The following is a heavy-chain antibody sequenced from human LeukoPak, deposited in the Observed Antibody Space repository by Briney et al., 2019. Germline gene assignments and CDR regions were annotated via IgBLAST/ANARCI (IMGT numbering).Heavy chain of an antibody. J-gene: IGHJ4*02. V-gene: IGHV3-23*01. CDR2: ISGSGGST. D-gene: IGHD5-12*01. Sequence: GGSLRLSCAASGFTFSSYAMSWVRQAPGKGLEWVSAISGSGGSTYYADFVKGRFTISRDNSKNTLYLQMNSLRAEDTAVYYCAKDTHWVDLFDYWGQGTLVTVSS. CDR3: AKDTHWVDLFDY. CDR1: GFTFSSYA.